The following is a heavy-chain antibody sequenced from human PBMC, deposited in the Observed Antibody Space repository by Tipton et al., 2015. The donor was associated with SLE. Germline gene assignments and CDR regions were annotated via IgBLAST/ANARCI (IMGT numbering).Heavy chain of an antibody. CDR2: ISYDGSNK. CDR3: AKDLQAAEVGLRPRIAVAGIQDY. J-gene: IGHJ4*02. D-gene: IGHD6-19*01. CDR1: GFTFSSYG. V-gene: IGHV3-30*18. Sequence: RSLRLSCAASGFTFSSYGMHWVRQAPGKGLEWVAVISYDGSNKYYADSVKGRFTISRDNSKNTLYLQMNSLRAEDTAVYYCAKDLQAAEVGLRPRIAVAGIQDYWGQGTLVTVSS.